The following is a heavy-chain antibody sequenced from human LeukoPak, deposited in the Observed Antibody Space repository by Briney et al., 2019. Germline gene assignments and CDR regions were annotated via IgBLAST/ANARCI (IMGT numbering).Heavy chain of an antibody. CDR2: IYYSGST. D-gene: IGHD2-21*02. CDR1: GGSISSGDYY. J-gene: IGHJ2*01. Sequence: PSQTLSLTCTVSGGSISSGDYYWSWIRQPPGKGLEWIGYIYYSGSTYYNPSLKSLVTISVDTSKNQFSLKLSSVTAADTAVYYCARDPAYCGGDCYWGYFDLWGRGTLVTVSS. V-gene: IGHV4-30-4*01. CDR3: ARDPAYCGGDCYWGYFDL.